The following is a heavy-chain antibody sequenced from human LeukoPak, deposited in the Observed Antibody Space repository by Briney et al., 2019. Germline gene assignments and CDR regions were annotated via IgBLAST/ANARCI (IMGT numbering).Heavy chain of an antibody. CDR2: IYSGGST. V-gene: IGHV3-53*01. Sequence: GGSLRLSCAASGFTVSSNYMSWVRQAPGKGLEWVSVIYSGGSTYYADSVKGRFTISRDNSKNTLYLQMNSLRAEDTAVYYCAGAADLGYSYGQFDYWGQGTLVTVSS. D-gene: IGHD5-18*01. J-gene: IGHJ4*02. CDR1: GFTVSSNY. CDR3: AGAADLGYSYGQFDY.